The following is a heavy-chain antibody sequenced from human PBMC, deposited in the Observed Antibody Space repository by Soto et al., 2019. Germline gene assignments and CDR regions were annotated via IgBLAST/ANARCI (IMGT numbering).Heavy chain of an antibody. CDR1: GFTVSSKY. V-gene: IGHV3-66*01. D-gene: IGHD6-19*01. J-gene: IGHJ4*02. CDR2: IYTDGGT. Sequence: EVQLVESGGGLVQPGGSLRLSCAASGFTVSSKYMTWVRQAPGKGLEWVSDIYTDGGTYYADSVRGRFTIYRDNSKNTLNLQMNSLSVEDTAVYYCAGELTGLGHWGQGTLVTVSS. CDR3: AGELTGLGH.